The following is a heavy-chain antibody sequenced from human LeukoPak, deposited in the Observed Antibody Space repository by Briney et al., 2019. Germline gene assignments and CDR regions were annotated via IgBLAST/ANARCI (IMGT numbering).Heavy chain of an antibody. CDR2: IKQDGSKK. CDR3: ARMESWELPVSATKYYYGMDV. J-gene: IGHJ6*02. V-gene: IGHV3-7*01. Sequence: GGSLRLSCAASGFTFSSYWMSWVRQAPGKGLEWVANIKQDGSKKYYVDSVKGRFTISRDNAKNSLYLQMNSLRAEDTAVYYCARMESWELPVSATKYYYGMDVWGQGTTVTVSS. CDR1: GFTFSSYW. D-gene: IGHD1-26*01.